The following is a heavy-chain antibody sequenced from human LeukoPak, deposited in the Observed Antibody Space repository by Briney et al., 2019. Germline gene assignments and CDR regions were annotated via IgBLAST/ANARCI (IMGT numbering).Heavy chain of an antibody. CDR3: AKDRNSRGPDY. J-gene: IGHJ4*02. D-gene: IGHD6-13*01. Sequence: GRPLRLSCAASGFTFSSYGMHWVRQAPGKGLEWVAVIWYDGSNKYYADSVKGRFTISRDNSKNTLYLQMNSLRAEDTAVYYCAKDRNSRGPDYWGQGTLVTVSS. CDR2: IWYDGSNK. V-gene: IGHV3-33*06. CDR1: GFTFSSYG.